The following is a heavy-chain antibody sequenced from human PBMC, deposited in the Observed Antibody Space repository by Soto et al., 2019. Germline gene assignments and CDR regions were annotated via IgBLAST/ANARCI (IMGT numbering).Heavy chain of an antibody. D-gene: IGHD2-2*01. Sequence: SVKVSCKASGGTFSSYAISWVRQAPGQGLEWMGGIIPIFGTANYAQKFQGRVTITADKSTSTAYMELSSLRSEDTAVYYCARSPREYCSSTSCYLYWFDPWGQGTLVTVSS. J-gene: IGHJ5*02. CDR2: IIPIFGTA. V-gene: IGHV1-69*06. CDR1: GGTFSSYA. CDR3: ARSPREYCSSTSCYLYWFDP.